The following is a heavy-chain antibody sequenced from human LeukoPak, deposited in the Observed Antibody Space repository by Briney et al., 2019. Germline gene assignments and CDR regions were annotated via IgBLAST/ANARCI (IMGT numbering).Heavy chain of an antibody. CDR3: TTGAVYYDSSGYNYFDY. J-gene: IGHJ4*02. V-gene: IGHV3-15*01. CDR1: GFTFGDYV. CDR2: IKSKTDGGTT. Sequence: GGSLRLSCRSSGFTFGDYVMTWVRQAPGKGLEWVGRIKSKTDGGTTDYAAPVKGRFTISRDDSKNTLYLQMNSLKTEDTAVYYCTTGAVYYDSSGYNYFDYWGQGTLVTVSS. D-gene: IGHD3-22*01.